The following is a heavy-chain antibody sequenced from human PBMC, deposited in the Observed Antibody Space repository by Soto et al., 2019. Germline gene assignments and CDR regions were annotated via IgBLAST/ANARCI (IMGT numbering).Heavy chain of an antibody. V-gene: IGHV5-10-1*03. D-gene: IGHD1-26*01. CDR2: IDPSDSYT. CDR1: GYSFTNYW. CDR3: ATRAHNSFMGFDP. J-gene: IGHJ5*02. Sequence: EVQLVQSGAEVKKPGESLRISCKVSGYSFTNYWINWVRQMPGKGLEWMGRIDPSDSYTNYSPSFQGHVTISADKSISTAYLQWSSLKASDTAMYYCATRAHNSFMGFDPWGQGTLVTVSS.